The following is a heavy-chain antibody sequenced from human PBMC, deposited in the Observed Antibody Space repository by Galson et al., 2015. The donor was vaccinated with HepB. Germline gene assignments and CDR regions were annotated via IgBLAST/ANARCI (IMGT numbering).Heavy chain of an antibody. CDR1: GFTFDDYG. CDR2: MSWDSRGV. V-gene: IGHV3-9*01. CDR3: AKDMVSSGSYYGFDV. Sequence: SLRLSCAASGFTFDDYGMHWVRQAPGRGLEWVSGMSWDSRGVGYSDSVRGRFTISRDNAKNSLYLQMNSLRPEDTALYYCAKDMVSSGSYYGFDVWGQGTMVTVSS. J-gene: IGHJ3*01. D-gene: IGHD3-10*01.